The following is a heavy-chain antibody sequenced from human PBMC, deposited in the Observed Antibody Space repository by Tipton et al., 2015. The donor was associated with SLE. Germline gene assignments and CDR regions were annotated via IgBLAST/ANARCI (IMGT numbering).Heavy chain of an antibody. J-gene: IGHJ5*02. CDR3: AKASMSNGYYRTNWFDL. CDR2: IIGNGGST. V-gene: IGHV3-23*01. Sequence: SLRLSCAASGFTFSNYGMNWVRQAPGKGLEWVSGIIGNGGSTYYADSVKGRFTISRDNSKNTLYLQMNSLRAEDTAVYYCAKASMSNGYYRTNWFDLWGQGTLVTVSS. D-gene: IGHD3-3*01. CDR1: GFTFSNYG.